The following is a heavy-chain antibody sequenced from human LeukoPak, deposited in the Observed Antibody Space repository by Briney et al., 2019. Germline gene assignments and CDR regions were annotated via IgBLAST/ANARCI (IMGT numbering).Heavy chain of an antibody. D-gene: IGHD5-24*01. Sequence: GGSLRLSCAASGFMFSSNWMSWVRLAPGKGLEWVANIKEDGTETYYVDSVKGRFTISRDNAKNSLYLQMNSPRVEDTAVYYCAKEGRSLQTYWGQGTLVTVSS. J-gene: IGHJ4*02. CDR3: AKEGRSLQTY. V-gene: IGHV3-7*03. CDR2: IKEDGTET. CDR1: GFMFSSNW.